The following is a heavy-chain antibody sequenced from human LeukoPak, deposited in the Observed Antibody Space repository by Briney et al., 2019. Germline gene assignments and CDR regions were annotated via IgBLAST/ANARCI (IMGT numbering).Heavy chain of an antibody. J-gene: IGHJ4*02. D-gene: IGHD2-8*01. CDR2: ISGSGGST. V-gene: IGHV3-23*01. CDR3: AKDRYCTNGVCYFDY. CDR1: GFTFSSYA. Sequence: GGSLRLSCAASGFTFSSYAMSWVRQAPGKGLEWVSAISGSGGSTYYADSVKGRFTISRDNSKNTLYLQVNSLRAEDTAVYYCAKDRYCTNGVCYFDYWGQGTLVTVSS.